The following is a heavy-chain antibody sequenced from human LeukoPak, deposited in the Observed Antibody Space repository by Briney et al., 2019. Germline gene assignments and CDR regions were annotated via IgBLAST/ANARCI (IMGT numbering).Heavy chain of an antibody. V-gene: IGHV4-59*11. D-gene: IGHD6-6*01. Sequence: SETLSLTCAVSGGSINSHYWGWIRQPPGKGLEWIAYIFYSGSANYNPSLKSRVTISVDTSKNQFSLKLSSVTAADTAVYYCARDRSVSARLFDYWGQGTLVTVSP. J-gene: IGHJ4*02. CDR3: ARDRSVSARLFDY. CDR1: GGSINSHY. CDR2: IFYSGSA.